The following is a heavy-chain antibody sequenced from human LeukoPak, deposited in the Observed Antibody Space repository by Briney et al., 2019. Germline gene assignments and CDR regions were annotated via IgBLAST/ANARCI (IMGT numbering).Heavy chain of an antibody. J-gene: IGHJ4*02. Sequence: GGSLRLSCAASGFTFDDYAMHWVRQAPGKGLEWVSCISWNNGSIGYADSVKGRFTISRDNAKNSLYLQMNSLRAEDTALYYXAKDPYRFGELSLYYFDYWGQGTLVTVSS. CDR3: AKDPYRFGELSLYYFDY. D-gene: IGHD3-10*01. CDR1: GFTFDDYA. CDR2: ISWNNGSI. V-gene: IGHV3-9*01.